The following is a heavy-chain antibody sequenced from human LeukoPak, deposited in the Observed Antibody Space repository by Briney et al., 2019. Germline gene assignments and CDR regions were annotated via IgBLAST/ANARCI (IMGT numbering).Heavy chain of an antibody. CDR2: IYYRGST. CDR1: GGSISSYY. D-gene: IGHD6-19*01. J-gene: IGHJ3*02. V-gene: IGHV4-59*12. CDR3: AREEAPGIAVAGFDI. Sequence: PSETLSLTCTVSGGSISSYYWSWIRQPPGKGLEWIGYIYYRGSTNYNPSLKSRVTISVDTSKNQFSLKLSSVTAADTAVYYCAREEAPGIAVAGFDIWGQGTMVTVSS.